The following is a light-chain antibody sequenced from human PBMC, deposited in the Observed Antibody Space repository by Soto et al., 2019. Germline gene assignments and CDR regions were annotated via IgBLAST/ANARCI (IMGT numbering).Light chain of an antibody. J-gene: IGKJ5*01. V-gene: IGKV3-20*01. CDR3: QQYDGSPIT. CDR1: QHHSRSY. Sequence: SPGTLSLSQGERVTLSCRAIQHHSRSYLAWYQQKPGKAPRLLISGISTRATGIPDRFSGGGSGTDFTLTISRLEPEDFAVYYCQQYDGSPITFGQGTRLEIK. CDR2: GIS.